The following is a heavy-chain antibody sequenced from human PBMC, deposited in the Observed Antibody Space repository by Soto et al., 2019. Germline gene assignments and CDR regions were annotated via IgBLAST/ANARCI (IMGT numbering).Heavy chain of an antibody. CDR1: GDSYSISTYS. CDR2: IYQSGVT. CDR3: TGMPYTSGLRFDP. D-gene: IGHD6-19*01. Sequence: SSETLSLTCNMSGDSYSISTYSWSWIRQPPGKALQWIGFIYQSGVTSYNPSLASRVSISLDRSNNQCSLKLKSVTAADTAVYFCTGMPYTSGLRFDPWGPGTLVTVSS. J-gene: IGHJ5*02. V-gene: IGHV4-30-2*01.